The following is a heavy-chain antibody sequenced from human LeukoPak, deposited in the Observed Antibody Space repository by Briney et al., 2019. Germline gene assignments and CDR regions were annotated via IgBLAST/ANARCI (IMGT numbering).Heavy chain of an antibody. V-gene: IGHV3-48*02. CDR1: GFIFSSYS. Sequence: GGSLRLSCAASGFIFSSYSMNWVRQAPGKGPEWVSYISSSSSTIYYADSVKGRFTISRDNAKNSLYLQVNSLRDEDTAVYYCAREYLAVAEVWGQGTLVTVSS. CDR3: AREYLAVAEV. CDR2: ISSSSSTI. D-gene: IGHD6-19*01. J-gene: IGHJ4*02.